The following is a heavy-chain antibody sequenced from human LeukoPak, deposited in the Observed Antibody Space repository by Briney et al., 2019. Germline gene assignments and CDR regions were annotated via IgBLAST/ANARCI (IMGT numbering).Heavy chain of an antibody. V-gene: IGHV3-23*01. CDR2: ISGSGGRT. D-gene: IGHD6-19*01. Sequence: GGSLRLSCAASGFTFSSYAMSWGRQAPGKGLEWVSAISGSGGRTYYADSVKGRFTISKDNSKNTLYLQMNSLRAEDTAVYYCAKIARSPGIAVAGTENLFDYWGQGTLVTVSS. CDR1: GFTFSSYA. J-gene: IGHJ4*02. CDR3: AKIARSPGIAVAGTENLFDY.